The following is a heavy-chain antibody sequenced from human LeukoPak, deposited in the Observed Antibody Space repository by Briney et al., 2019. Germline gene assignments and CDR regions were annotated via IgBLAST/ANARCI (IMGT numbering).Heavy chain of an antibody. CDR3: AREGIAAGVFDC. V-gene: IGHV3-21*01. CDR1: GFTFSTYS. Sequence: GGSLRLSCAASGFTFSTYSVNWVRQAPGEGVEWVSSCSSCSGYIFDADSVKGRFTISRDNAKTSLYLQMNSLRADDTAVYYCAREGIAAGVFDCWGQGTLGTVS. J-gene: IGHJ4*02. D-gene: IGHD6-13*01. CDR2: CSSCSGYI.